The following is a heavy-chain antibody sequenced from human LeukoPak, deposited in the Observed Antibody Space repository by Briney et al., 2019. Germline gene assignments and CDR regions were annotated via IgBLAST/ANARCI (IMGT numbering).Heavy chain of an antibody. CDR1: GYSISSGYY. CDR3: ARVRGNYCFDY. J-gene: IGHJ4*02. D-gene: IGHD3-10*01. CDR2: LYHSGST. Sequence: SETLSLTCTVSGYSISSGYYWGWIRQPPGKGLEWIGSLYHSGSTYYSQSLRSRVTMSVDTSKNQLSLKLSSVTAADTAVYYCARVRGNYCFDYWGQGTLVTVSS. V-gene: IGHV4-38-2*02.